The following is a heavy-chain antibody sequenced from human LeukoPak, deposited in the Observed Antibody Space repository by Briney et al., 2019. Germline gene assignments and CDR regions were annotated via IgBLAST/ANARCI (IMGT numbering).Heavy chain of an antibody. Sequence: PSETLSLTCSVSGGSIGTYYWSWIRQPPGKGLEWSGRIYTSGTTLYNPSLKSRVTMSVDTSKNQFSLRLSAVTAADTAMYYCARGPSSGATYLDNWGQGTLVTVSS. CDR1: GGSIGTYY. CDR2: IYTSGTT. V-gene: IGHV4-4*07. CDR3: ARGPSSGATYLDN. D-gene: IGHD1-26*01. J-gene: IGHJ4*02.